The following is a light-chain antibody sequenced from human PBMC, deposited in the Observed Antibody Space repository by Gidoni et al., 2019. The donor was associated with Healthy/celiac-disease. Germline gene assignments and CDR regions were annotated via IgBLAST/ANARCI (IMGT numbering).Light chain of an antibody. CDR1: QSLLHSNGYNY. V-gene: IGKV2-28*01. CDR3: MQALQTPRT. J-gene: IGKJ3*01. Sequence: DIVLTQFPLSLPVTPGEPASISCRSSQSLLHSNGYNYLDWYLQKPGQSPQLLNYLGSNRASGVPDRFSGSGSGTDFTLKISKVEAEDVGVYYCMQALQTPRTFGPGTKVDIK. CDR2: LGS.